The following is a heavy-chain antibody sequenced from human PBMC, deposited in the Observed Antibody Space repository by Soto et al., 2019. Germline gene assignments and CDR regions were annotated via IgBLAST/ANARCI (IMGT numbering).Heavy chain of an antibody. CDR1: GYTFTSYA. D-gene: IGHD3-9*01. Sequence: QVQLVQSGAEVKKPGASVKVSCKASGYTFTSYAMHWVRQAPGQRLEWMGWINAGNGNTKYSQKFQGRVTITRDTSASTAYMELSSLRSEDTAVYYCARSTLRYFAAFDIWGQGIMVTVSS. CDR2: INAGNGNT. J-gene: IGHJ3*02. CDR3: ARSTLRYFAAFDI. V-gene: IGHV1-3*01.